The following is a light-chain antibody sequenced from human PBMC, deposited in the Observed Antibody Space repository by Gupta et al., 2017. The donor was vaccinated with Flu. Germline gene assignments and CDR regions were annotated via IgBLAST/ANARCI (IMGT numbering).Light chain of an antibody. CDR2: LEGSGSY. V-gene: IGLV4-60*03. J-gene: IGLJ3*02. Sequence: QPVLPQSSSASASLGSSVKLTCTLSSGHSSYIIAWHQQQPGKAPRYLMKLEGSGSYNKGSGVPDRFSGSSSGADRYLTISNRQAEDEADYYCETWDSTNWVFGGGTKLTVL. CDR1: SGHSSYI. CDR3: ETWDSTNWV.